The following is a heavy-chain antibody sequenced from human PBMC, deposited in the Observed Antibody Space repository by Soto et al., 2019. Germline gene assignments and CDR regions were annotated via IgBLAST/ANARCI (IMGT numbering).Heavy chain of an antibody. CDR1: GLTFSGSA. J-gene: IGHJ3*02. CDR3: TRTMTTAAFDI. D-gene: IGHD4-17*01. Sequence: EVQLVESGGGLVQPGGSLKLSCAASGLTFSGSAMHWVRQASGKGLEWVGRIRSKANSYATAYAASVKGRFTISRDDSKNTAYLHMNSLKTEDTAFYYCTRTMTTAAFDIWGQGTMVTVSS. CDR2: IRSKANSYAT. V-gene: IGHV3-73*02.